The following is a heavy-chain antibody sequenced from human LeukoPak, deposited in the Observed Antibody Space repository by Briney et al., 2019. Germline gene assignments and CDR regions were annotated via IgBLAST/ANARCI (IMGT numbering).Heavy chain of an antibody. CDR3: ARGDGYRYNH. CDR2: IYYSGST. D-gene: IGHD5-24*01. V-gene: IGHV4-59*01. CDR1: GGSISRYY. Sequence: PSETLSLTCTVSGGSISRYYWSWIRQPPGKGLEWIGSIYYSGSTYYNPSLKSRVTISLDTSKNQFSLKLSSVTAADSAAYYCARGDGYRYNHWGQGTLVTVSS. J-gene: IGHJ5*02.